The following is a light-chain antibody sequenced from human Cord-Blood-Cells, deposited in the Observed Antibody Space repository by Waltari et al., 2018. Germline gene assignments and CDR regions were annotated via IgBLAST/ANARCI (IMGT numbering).Light chain of an antibody. Sequence: NFMLTQPHSVSESPGKTVTISCTRSSGSIASHYVQWYQQRPGSAPTTVIYEDNQRPSGVPDRFSGSIESSSNSASLTISGLKTEDEADYYCQSYDSSNPYVVFGGGTKLTVL. CDR2: EDN. CDR3: QSYDSSNPYVV. V-gene: IGLV6-57*03. CDR1: SGSIASHY. J-gene: IGLJ2*01.